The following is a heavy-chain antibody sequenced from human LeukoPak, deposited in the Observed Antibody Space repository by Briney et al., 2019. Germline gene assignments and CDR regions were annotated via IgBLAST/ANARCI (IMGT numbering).Heavy chain of an antibody. CDR3: ARDLSPHGFDP. CDR2: IYYSGNT. Sequence: SETLSLTCTVSGGSLNSGDYYWGWVRQPPGTGLGWVGYIYYSGNTYYNPSLKSRVTISLDTSKHQFSLKLSSVTAADTAVYYCARDLSPHGFDPWGQGTLVTVSS. CDR1: GGSLNSGDYY. V-gene: IGHV4-30-4*01. J-gene: IGHJ5*02.